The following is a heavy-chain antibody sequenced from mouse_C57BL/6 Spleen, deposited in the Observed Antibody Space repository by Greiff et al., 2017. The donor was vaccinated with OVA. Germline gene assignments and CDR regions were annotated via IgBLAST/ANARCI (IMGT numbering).Heavy chain of an antibody. CDR1: GYAFSSSW. J-gene: IGHJ4*01. CDR3: ATYDYDEGGDAMGY. D-gene: IGHD2-4*01. Sequence: VQLQQSGPELVKPGASVKISCKASGYAFSSSWMNWVKQRPGKGLEWIGRIYPGDGDTNYNGKFKGKATLTADKSSSTAYMQLSSLTSEDSAVYFCATYDYDEGGDAMGYWGQGTSVTVSS. V-gene: IGHV1-82*01. CDR2: IYPGDGDT.